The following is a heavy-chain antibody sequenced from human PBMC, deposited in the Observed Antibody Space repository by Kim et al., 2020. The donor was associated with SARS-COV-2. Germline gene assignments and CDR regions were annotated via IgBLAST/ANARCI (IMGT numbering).Heavy chain of an antibody. D-gene: IGHD2-15*01. CDR2: ISGDGGST. CDR3: PTPYCSGGNCLYYFDY. CDR1: GFTFSGYG. Sequence: GGSLRLSCAASGFTFSGYGMSWVRQAPGKGLEWVSTISGDGGSTYYADSVKGRFTISRDNSKNTLYLQMNSLRAEDTAVYYCPTPYCSGGNCLYYFDYWGQGSLVTVSS. J-gene: IGHJ4*02. V-gene: IGHV3-23*01.